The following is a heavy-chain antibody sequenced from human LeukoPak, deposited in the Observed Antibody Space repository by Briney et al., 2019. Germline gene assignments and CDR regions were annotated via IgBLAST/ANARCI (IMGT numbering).Heavy chain of an antibody. D-gene: IGHD6-6*01. J-gene: IGHJ4*02. Sequence: ASVKVSCKASGGTFSSYAISWVRQAPGQGLEWMGGIIPIFGAANYAQKFQGRVTITMDESTSTAYMELSSLRSEDTAVYYCARTSIAARPGYFDYWGQGTLVTVSS. CDR1: GGTFSSYA. CDR3: ARTSIAARPGYFDY. CDR2: IIPIFGAA. V-gene: IGHV1-69*05.